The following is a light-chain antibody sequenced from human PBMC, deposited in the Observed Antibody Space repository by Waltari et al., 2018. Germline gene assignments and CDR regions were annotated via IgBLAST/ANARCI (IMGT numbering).Light chain of an antibody. Sequence: QSVLTQPPSVSGAPGQRVTISCTGSGPNIGAGYAVTWYQQLPRAAPKLLIYGSTSRPLGVPARFFGSTSGASASLAIIGLQAEDEADYYCQSYDTSLSVVFGGGTKLTVL. J-gene: IGLJ3*02. V-gene: IGLV1-40*01. CDR2: GST. CDR1: GPNIGAGYA. CDR3: QSYDTSLSVV.